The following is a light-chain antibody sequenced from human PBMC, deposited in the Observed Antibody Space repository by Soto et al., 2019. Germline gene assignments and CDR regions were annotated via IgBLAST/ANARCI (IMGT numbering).Light chain of an antibody. Sequence: QTVVTQEPSLTVSPGGTVTLTCASSTGAVTSGHYPYWFQQKPGQAPRTLIYDTSNKHSWTPARFSGSLVGGKPALTLSGAQHEDEAEYFCLLSYGGARRVFGGGTKLTVL. CDR3: LLSYGGARRV. J-gene: IGLJ2*01. CDR1: TGAVTSGHY. V-gene: IGLV7-46*01. CDR2: DTS.